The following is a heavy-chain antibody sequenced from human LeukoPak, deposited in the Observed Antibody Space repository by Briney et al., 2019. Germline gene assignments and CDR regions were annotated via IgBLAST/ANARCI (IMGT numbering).Heavy chain of an antibody. D-gene: IGHD3-10*01. J-gene: IGHJ4*02. CDR3: AKRGVVIRAVIIVGFHKEAYYFDY. V-gene: IGHV3-23*01. CDR1: GITLSNYG. CDR2: ISDGGGSR. Sequence: GGTLRLSCAVSGITLSNYGMSWVRQAPGKGLEWVAGISDGGGSRNYADSVKGRFTISRDNPKNTLYLQMNSLRAEDTAVYFCAKRGVVIRAVIIVGFHKEAYYFDYWGQGALVTVYS.